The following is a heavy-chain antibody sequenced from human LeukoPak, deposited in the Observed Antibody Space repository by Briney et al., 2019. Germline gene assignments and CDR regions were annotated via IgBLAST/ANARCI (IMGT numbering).Heavy chain of an antibody. D-gene: IGHD3-16*01. V-gene: IGHV3-15*01. J-gene: IGHJ4*02. CDR3: TTDLFYGGRKGYFDY. Sequence: GGPLRLSCAASGFTFSNAWMSWVRQAPGKGLEWVGRIKSKTDGGTTDYAAPVKGRFTISRDDSKNTLYLQMNGLKTEDTAVYYCTTDLFYGGRKGYFDYWGQGTLVTVSS. CDR1: GFTFSNAW. CDR2: IKSKTDGGTT.